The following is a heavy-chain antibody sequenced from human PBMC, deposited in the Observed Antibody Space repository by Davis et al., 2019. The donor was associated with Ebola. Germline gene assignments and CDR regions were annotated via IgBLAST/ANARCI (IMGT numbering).Heavy chain of an antibody. CDR1: GVSFPSYY. Sequence: PSETLSLTCTVSGVSFPSYYWSWVRQTPGKGLEWIGYIEHHGRTEYIPSLNNRVTISLDTSKNQFSLKLSSVTAADTAVYYCATGRDYFDSWGPGALVTVSS. V-gene: IGHV4-59*03. J-gene: IGHJ4*02. CDR2: IEHHGRT. CDR3: ATGRDYFDS.